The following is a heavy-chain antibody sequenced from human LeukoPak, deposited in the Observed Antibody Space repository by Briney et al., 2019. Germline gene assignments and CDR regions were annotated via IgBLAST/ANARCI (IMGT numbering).Heavy chain of an antibody. CDR3: ASGGVVPATYYYYYYMDV. Sequence: SQTLSLTCTVSGGSISSGSYYWRWIRQPAGKGLEWIVRIYTSGSTNYNPSLKSRVTISVDTSKNQFSLKLSSVTAADTAVYYCASGGVVPATYYYYYYMDVWGKGTTVTVSS. CDR2: IYTSGST. V-gene: IGHV4-61*02. CDR1: GGSISSGSYY. D-gene: IGHD2-2*01. J-gene: IGHJ6*03.